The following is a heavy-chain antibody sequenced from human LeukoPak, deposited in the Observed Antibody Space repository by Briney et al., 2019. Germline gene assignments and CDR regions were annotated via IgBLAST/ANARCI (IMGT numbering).Heavy chain of an antibody. CDR2: IYYSGST. V-gene: IGHV4-59*08. CDR3: ARRSVQQLAFDY. Sequence: SETLSLTCPVSGGSISSYYWSWIRQPPGKGLEWIGYIYYSGSTNYNPSLKSRVTISVDTSKNQFSLKLNSVTAADTAVYYCARRSVQQLAFDYWGQGTLVTVSS. J-gene: IGHJ4*02. CDR1: GGSISSYY. D-gene: IGHD6-13*01.